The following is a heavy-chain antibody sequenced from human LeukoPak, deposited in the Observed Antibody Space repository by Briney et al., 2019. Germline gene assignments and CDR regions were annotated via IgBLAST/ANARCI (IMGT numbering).Heavy chain of an antibody. CDR3: AREGGSIGSSLYFDY. J-gene: IGHJ4*02. D-gene: IGHD6-6*01. CDR2: IWYDGSKK. CDR1: GFTFSHYG. V-gene: IGHV3-33*01. Sequence: GGSLRLSCAASGFTFSHYGMHWVRQAPGKGLEWVAIIWYDGSKKYYGDSVKGRFTISRDKSKNTVDLQMDSLRDEDTAVYYCAREGGSIGSSLYFDYWGQGTLVIVSS.